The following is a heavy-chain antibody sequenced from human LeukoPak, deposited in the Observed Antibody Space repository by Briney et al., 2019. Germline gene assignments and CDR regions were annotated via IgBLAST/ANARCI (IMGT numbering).Heavy chain of an antibody. CDR2: IRSDGSST. D-gene: IGHD4-11*01. CDR1: GFTFSSYW. V-gene: IGHV3-74*01. Sequence: AGGSLRLSCAASGFTFSSYWMHWVRQAPGKGLVWVSRIRSDGSSTTYADSVKGRFTISRDNTKNTLYLQMNSLGADDTAVYYCARDDYNRHWGQGTLVTVSS. J-gene: IGHJ4*02. CDR3: ARDDYNRH.